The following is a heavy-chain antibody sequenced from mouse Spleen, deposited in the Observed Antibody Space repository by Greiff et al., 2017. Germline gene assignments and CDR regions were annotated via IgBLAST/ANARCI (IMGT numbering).Heavy chain of an antibody. Sequence: VQLQQSGPELVKPGASVKISCKASGYSFTGYYMNWVKQSPEKSLEWIGEINPSTGGTTYNQKFKAKATLTVDKSSSTAYMQLKSLTSEDSAVYYCARRDYMGYFDVWGTGTTVTVSS. J-gene: IGHJ1*03. CDR2: INPSTGGT. V-gene: IGHV1-42*01. CDR3: ARRDYMGYFDV. D-gene: IGHD2-12*01. CDR1: GYSFTGYY.